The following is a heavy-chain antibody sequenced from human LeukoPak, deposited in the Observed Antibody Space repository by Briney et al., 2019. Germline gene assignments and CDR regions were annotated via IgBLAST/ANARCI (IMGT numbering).Heavy chain of an antibody. V-gene: IGHV4-61*02. CDR1: GGSITSGTYY. Sequence: SQPLSLTCTVSGGSITSGTYYWSWIRRPAGKGLEWIGRINSRGYTNYNPSLKSRVTISVDTSKESFSLKLTSVTAADAAVYYCARGWDYYQIGTYRRLRHFDYWGQGALVSVSS. J-gene: IGHJ4*02. CDR3: ARGWDYYQIGTYRRLRHFDY. CDR2: INSRGYT. D-gene: IGHD3-10*01.